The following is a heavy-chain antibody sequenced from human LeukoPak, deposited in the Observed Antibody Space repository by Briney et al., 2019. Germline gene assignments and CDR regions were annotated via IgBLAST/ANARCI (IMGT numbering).Heavy chain of an antibody. J-gene: IGHJ3*02. CDR3: ARDSGGVSNDAFDI. Sequence: SVKVSCKASGGTFSSYAISWVRQAPGQGLEWMGGIIPIFGTANYAQKFQGRVTITADESTSTAYMELSSLRSEDTAVYYCARDSGGVSNDAFDIWGQGTMVTVSS. CDR2: IIPIFGTA. D-gene: IGHD3-10*01. V-gene: IGHV1-69*13. CDR1: GGTFSSYA.